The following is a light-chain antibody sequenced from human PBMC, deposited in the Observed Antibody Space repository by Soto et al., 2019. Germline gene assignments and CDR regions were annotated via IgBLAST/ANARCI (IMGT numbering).Light chain of an antibody. CDR1: SSNIGAGYD. J-gene: IGLJ2*01. CDR3: QSYDSSLSGSV. V-gene: IGLV1-40*01. CDR2: GNS. Sequence: QSVLTQLPSVSGAPGQRVTISCTGSSSNIGAGYDVHWYQQLPGTAPKLLIYGNSNRPSGVPDRFSGSKSGTSASLAITGLQDEDEADDYCQSYDSSLSGSVFGGGTKLTVL.